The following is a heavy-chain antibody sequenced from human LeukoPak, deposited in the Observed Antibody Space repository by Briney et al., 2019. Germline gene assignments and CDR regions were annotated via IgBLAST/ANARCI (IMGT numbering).Heavy chain of an antibody. CDR2: TRNKANSYTT. CDR3: ARGRGNYVDY. D-gene: IGHD1-26*01. Sequence: GGSLRLSCAASGFTFSDHYMDWVRQAPGKGLEWVGRTRNKANSYTTEYAASVKGRFTISRDDSKNSLYLQMNSLKTEDTAVYYCARGRGNYVDYWGQGTLVTVSS. V-gene: IGHV3-72*01. CDR1: GFTFSDHY. J-gene: IGHJ4*02.